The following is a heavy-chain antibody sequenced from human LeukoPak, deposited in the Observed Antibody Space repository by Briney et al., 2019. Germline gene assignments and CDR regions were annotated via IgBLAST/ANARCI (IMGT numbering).Heavy chain of an antibody. J-gene: IGHJ4*02. Sequence: SETLSLTCTVPGGSISSYYWSWIRQPAGKGLEWIGRIYTSGSTNYNPSLKSRVTMSVDTSKNQFSLKLSSVTAADTAVYYCARERSSYYDILTGYSGYYFDYWGQGTLVTVSS. D-gene: IGHD3-9*01. CDR2: IYTSGST. CDR1: GGSISSYY. V-gene: IGHV4-4*07. CDR3: ARERSSYYDILTGYSGYYFDY.